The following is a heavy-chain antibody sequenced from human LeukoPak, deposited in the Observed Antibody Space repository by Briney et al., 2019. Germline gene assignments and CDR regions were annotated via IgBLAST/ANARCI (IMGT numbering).Heavy chain of an antibody. Sequence: PSETLSLTCTVSGGSISSSSYYWGWIRQPPGKGLEWIGSIYYSGSTYYNPSLKSRVAISVDTSKNQFSLKLSSVTAADTAVYYCARGPLVGIAAAGEYFQHWGQGTLVTVSS. J-gene: IGHJ1*01. V-gene: IGHV4-39*07. CDR3: ARGPLVGIAAAGEYFQH. CDR1: GGSISSSSYY. CDR2: IYYSGST. D-gene: IGHD6-13*01.